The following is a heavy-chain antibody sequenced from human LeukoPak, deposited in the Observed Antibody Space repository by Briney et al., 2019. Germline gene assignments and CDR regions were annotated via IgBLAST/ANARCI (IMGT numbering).Heavy chain of an antibody. CDR3: ARPSGWSGYDI. J-gene: IGHJ3*02. D-gene: IGHD6-19*01. V-gene: IGHV5-10-1*01. CDR2: IDPGDSAT. CDR1: GYSFTNYW. Sequence: GESLTISCQASGYSFTNYWITWVRQVPGKGLEWMGRIDPGDSATNYGPSFQGHVIISADRSTTTAYLHFNSLEAPDTALYYCARPSGWSGYDIWGQGTMVIVSS.